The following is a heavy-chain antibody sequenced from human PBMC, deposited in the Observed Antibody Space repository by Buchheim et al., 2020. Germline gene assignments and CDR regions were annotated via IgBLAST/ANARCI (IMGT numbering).Heavy chain of an antibody. CDR3: AKGDGECGGDCYSEFNYFDY. D-gene: IGHD2-21*02. CDR1: GFTFSSYG. J-gene: IGHJ4*02. V-gene: IGHV3-30*18. CDR2: ISYDGSNK. Sequence: QVQLVESGGGVVQPGRSLRLSCAASGFTFSSYGMHWVRQAPGKGLEWVAVISYDGSNKYYADSVKGRFTISRDNSKNTLYLQMNSLRAEDTAVYYCAKGDGECGGDCYSEFNYFDYWGQGTL.